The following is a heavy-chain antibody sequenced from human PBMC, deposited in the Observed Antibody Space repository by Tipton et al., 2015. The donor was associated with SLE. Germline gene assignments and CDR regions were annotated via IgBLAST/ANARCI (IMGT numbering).Heavy chain of an antibody. CDR3: ASGFNFYFDY. Sequence: TLSLTCAVYGGSFSGYYWSWIRQPPGKGLEWIGEINHSGSTNYNPSLKSRVTISVDTSKKQFSLKLNSVTAADTAVYYCASGFNFYFDYWGQGTLVTVSS. V-gene: IGHV4-34*01. J-gene: IGHJ4*02. CDR2: INHSGST. D-gene: IGHD1-1*01. CDR1: GGSFSGYY.